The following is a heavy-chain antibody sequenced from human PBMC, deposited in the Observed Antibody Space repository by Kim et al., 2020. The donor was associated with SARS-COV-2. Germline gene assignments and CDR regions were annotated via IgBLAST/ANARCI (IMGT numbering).Heavy chain of an antibody. D-gene: IGHD5-12*01. Sequence: SETLSLTCIVSGASISSSSYYWSWIRQSPGKGLEWIGNVDYRGETYYNPSLKSRVTISVDTSKNQFFLRLNSGTAADTAVYYCIRLDRVYELAHDHWGQG. CDR1: GASISSSSYY. J-gene: IGHJ4*02. CDR2: VDYRGET. CDR3: IRLDRVYELAHDH. V-gene: IGHV4-39*01.